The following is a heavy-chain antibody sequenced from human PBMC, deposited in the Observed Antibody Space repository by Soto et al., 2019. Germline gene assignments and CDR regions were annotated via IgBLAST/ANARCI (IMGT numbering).Heavy chain of an antibody. CDR2: IIPIFGTA. CDR1: GGTFSSYA. Sequence: ASVKVSCKASGGTFSSYAISWVRQAPGQGLEWMGGIIPIFGTANYAQKFQGRVTITADESTSTAYMELSSLRSEDTAVYYCARDRRWGCSGGSCYYYYGMDVWGQGTTVTVSS. D-gene: IGHD2-15*01. J-gene: IGHJ6*02. CDR3: ARDRRWGCSGGSCYYYYGMDV. V-gene: IGHV1-69*13.